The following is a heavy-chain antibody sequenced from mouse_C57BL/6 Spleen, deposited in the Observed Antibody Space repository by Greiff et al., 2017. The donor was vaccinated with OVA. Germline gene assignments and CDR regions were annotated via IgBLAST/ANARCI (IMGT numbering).Heavy chain of an antibody. CDR1: GYTFTDYN. CDR2: INPNNGGT. D-gene: IGHD2-5*01. J-gene: IGHJ4*01. Sequence: VQLQQSGPELVKPGASVKIPCKASGYTFTDYNMDWVKQSHGKSLEWIGDINPNNGGTIYNQKFKGKATLTVDKSSSTAYMELRSLTSEDTAVYYCARSTYYSNYESAMDYWGQGTSVTVSS. V-gene: IGHV1-18*01. CDR3: ARSTYYSNYESAMDY.